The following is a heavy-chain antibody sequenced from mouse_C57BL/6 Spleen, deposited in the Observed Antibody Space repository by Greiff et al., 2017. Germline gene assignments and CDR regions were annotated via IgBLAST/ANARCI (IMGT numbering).Heavy chain of an antibody. CDR2: IYPGDGDT. V-gene: IGHV1-82*01. J-gene: IGHJ1*03. D-gene: IGHD2-4*01. Sequence: QVQLKESGPELVKPGASVKISCKASGYAFSSSWMNWVKQRPGKGLEWIGRIYPGDGDTNYNGKFKGKATLTADKSSSTAYMQLSSLTSEDSAVYFCARGGYYDYDWYFDFWGTGTTVTVSS. CDR1: GYAFSSSW. CDR3: ARGGYYDYDWYFDF.